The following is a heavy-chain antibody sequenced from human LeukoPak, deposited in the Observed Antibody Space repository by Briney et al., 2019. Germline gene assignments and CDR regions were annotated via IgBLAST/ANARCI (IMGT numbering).Heavy chain of an antibody. Sequence: PSETLSLTCTVSGGSISSYYWSWIRQPPGKGLEWIGYIYYSGSTHYNPSLKSRVTISVDTSKNQFSLKLSSVTAVDTAVYFCAREGHSSGWSSFDYWGQGTLVTVSS. CDR1: GGSISSYY. D-gene: IGHD6-19*01. CDR2: IYYSGST. CDR3: AREGHSSGWSSFDY. J-gene: IGHJ4*02. V-gene: IGHV4-59*01.